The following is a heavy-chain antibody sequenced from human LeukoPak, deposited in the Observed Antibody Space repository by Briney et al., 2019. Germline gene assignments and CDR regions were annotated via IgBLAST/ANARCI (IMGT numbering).Heavy chain of an antibody. V-gene: IGHV4-59*01. CDR2: IYYSGST. D-gene: IGHD3-10*01. CDR3: ARASRVSGETWFDP. Sequence: SETLSLTCTVSGGSISSYYWSWIRQPPGKGLEWIGYIYYSGSTNYNPSLKSRVTISVDTSKNQFSLKLSSVTAADTAVYYCARASRVSGETWFDPWGQGTLVTVSS. J-gene: IGHJ5*02. CDR1: GGSISSYY.